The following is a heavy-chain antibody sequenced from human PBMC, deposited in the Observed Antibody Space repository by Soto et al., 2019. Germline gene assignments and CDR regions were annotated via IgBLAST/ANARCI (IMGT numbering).Heavy chain of an antibody. J-gene: IGHJ5*02. Sequence: PSETLSLTCTVSGGSFSSNNYYWGWIRQPPGKGPEWIGSVYYSGKTYYDPSLKSRVTISVDTSQTHFSLRLNSVTAADTAVYYCARQSTGQYDFWSDYSRSVPRVDWFDTWGQGTLVTVSS. D-gene: IGHD3-3*01. CDR3: ARQSTGQYDFWSDYSRSVPRVDWFDT. CDR1: GGSFSSNNYY. CDR2: VYYSGKT. V-gene: IGHV4-39*01.